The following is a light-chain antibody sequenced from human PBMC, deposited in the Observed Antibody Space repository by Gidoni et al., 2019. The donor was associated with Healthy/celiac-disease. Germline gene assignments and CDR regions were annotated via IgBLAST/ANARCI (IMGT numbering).Light chain of an antibody. CDR3: QQRGPIT. CDR2: DAS. J-gene: IGKJ5*01. Sequence: DIVLTQSPATLSLSPGERATLSCRASQSVSGYLAWYQQKPGQAPRLLIYDASNRATGIPARFSGSGSGTDFTLTISSLEPEDFAVYYCQQRGPITFGQGTRLEIK. V-gene: IGKV3-11*01. CDR1: QSVSGY.